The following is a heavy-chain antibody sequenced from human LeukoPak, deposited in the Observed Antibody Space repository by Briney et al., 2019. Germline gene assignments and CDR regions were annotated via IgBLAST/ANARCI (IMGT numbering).Heavy chain of an antibody. Sequence: SETLSLTCAVSGGSISSGGYSWSWIRQPPGKGLEWIGYIYYSGSTYYNPSLKSRVTISVDTFKNQFSLKLSSVTAADTAVYYCARAGWGVDYWGQGTLVTVSS. CDR2: IYYSGST. D-gene: IGHD3-16*01. J-gene: IGHJ4*02. CDR3: ARAGWGVDY. V-gene: IGHV4-30-4*07. CDR1: GGSISSGGYS.